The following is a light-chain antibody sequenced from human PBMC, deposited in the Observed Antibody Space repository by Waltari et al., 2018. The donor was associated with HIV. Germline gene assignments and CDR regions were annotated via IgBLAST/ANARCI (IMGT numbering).Light chain of an antibody. CDR3: QSYDISLTGLWV. Sequence: TQPPSVSGAPGQSVSISSSGNASNIGAGFDVPWYRQSPRTAPKLVIYGDTVRPSGVTDRFSGSRSLNSVSLDISGLRAEDAGDYYCQSYDISLTGLWVFGGGTKLTVL. V-gene: IGLV1-40*01. CDR2: GDT. CDR1: ASNIGAGFD. J-gene: IGLJ3*02.